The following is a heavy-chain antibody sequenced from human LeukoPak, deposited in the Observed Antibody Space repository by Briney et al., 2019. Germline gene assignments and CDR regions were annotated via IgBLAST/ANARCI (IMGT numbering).Heavy chain of an antibody. CDR2: ISGSGGST. V-gene: IGHV3-23*01. J-gene: IGHJ4*02. CDR1: GFTFSSCA. Sequence: GGSLRLSCAASGFTFSSCAMSWVRQAPGKGLEWVSAISGSGGSTYYADSVKGRFTISRDNSKSTLFLHMSSLRAGDTAIYYCARYCGADSCYSGLDYWGQGALVTVSS. CDR3: ARYCGADSCYSGLDY. D-gene: IGHD2-15*01.